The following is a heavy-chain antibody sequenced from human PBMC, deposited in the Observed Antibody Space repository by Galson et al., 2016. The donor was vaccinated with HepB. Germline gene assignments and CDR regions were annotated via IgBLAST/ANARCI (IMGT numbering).Heavy chain of an antibody. J-gene: IGHJ5*02. CDR2: IKGDGTQK. V-gene: IGHV3-7*01. D-gene: IGHD2-2*01. CDR1: GFDFSKYW. CDR3: ARGTCSRTTGYVIYFDP. Sequence: SLRLSCATSGFDFSKYWMTWLRQAPGKGPEWLANIKGDGTQKYYVDSVRGRFTISRDNSKNSLYLQMNSLRAEDTAVYYCARGTCSRTTGYVIYFDPWGQGTRVTVSS.